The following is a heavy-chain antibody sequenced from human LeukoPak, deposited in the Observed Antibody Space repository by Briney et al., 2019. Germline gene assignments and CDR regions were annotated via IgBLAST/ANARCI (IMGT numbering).Heavy chain of an antibody. CDR1: GGSISTYY. V-gene: IGHV4-59*01. J-gene: IGHJ4*02. CDR2: INYRGTT. Sequence: KTSETLSLTCTVSGGSISTYYWSWIRQPPGKGLEYIGYINYRGTTDSNPSLKSRVTISVDTSKNQFSLKLNSVTAADTAVYYCARAWATDYFDYWGQGTLVTVSS. CDR3: ARAWATDYFDY.